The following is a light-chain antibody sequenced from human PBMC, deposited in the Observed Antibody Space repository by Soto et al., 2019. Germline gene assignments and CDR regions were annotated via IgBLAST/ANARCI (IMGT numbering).Light chain of an antibody. CDR3: QQYRSWPRT. CDR2: GAS. Sequence: EIFLTQSPGTLSLYTGEIAALSCRASQSLNSNYLAWYQQKPGQAPRLLIYGASTRATDMPGRFSGRGAGAEFTLTISSLQSEDFAVYYCQQYRSWPRTFGQGTKVDI. CDR1: QSLNSNY. V-gene: IGKV3-20*01. J-gene: IGKJ1*01.